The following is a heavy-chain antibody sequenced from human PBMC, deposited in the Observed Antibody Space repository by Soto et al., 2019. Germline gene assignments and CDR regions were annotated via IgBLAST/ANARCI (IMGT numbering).Heavy chain of an antibody. CDR3: ARSYGDYRLDWVYGMDV. D-gene: IGHD4-17*01. CDR1: GFTFSSYG. J-gene: IGHJ6*02. CDR2: IWYDGSNK. Sequence: GGSLRLSCAASGFTFSSYGMHWVRQAPGKGLEWVAVIWYDGSNKYYADSVKGRFTISRDNSKNTLYLQMNSLRAEDTAVYYCARSYGDYRLDWVYGMDVWGQGTTVTVSS. V-gene: IGHV3-33*01.